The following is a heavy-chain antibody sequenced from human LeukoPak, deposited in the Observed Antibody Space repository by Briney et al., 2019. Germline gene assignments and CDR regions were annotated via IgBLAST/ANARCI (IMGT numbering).Heavy chain of an antibody. CDR2: IRYDGSNK. V-gene: IGHV3-30*02. J-gene: IGHJ4*02. D-gene: IGHD2-2*01. Sequence: GGSLRLSCAASGFTFSSYGMHWVRQAPGKGLEWVAFIRYDGSNKYYADSVKGRFTISRDNSKNTLYLQMNSLRAEDTAVYYCAKDIVVVPAAILPFDYWGQGTLVTVSS. CDR3: AKDIVVVPAAILPFDY. CDR1: GFTFSSYG.